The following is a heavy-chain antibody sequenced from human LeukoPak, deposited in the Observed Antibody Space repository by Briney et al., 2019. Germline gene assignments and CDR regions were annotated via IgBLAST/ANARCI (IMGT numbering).Heavy chain of an antibody. J-gene: IGHJ4*02. D-gene: IGHD3-10*01. CDR1: GYTFTSYG. V-gene: IGHV1-18*04. CDR2: ISAYNGNT. CDR3: ARDAKWSSGSYYYGY. Sequence: ASVKVSCKASGYTFTSYGISWVRQAPGQGLEWMGWISAYNGNTNYAQKLQGRVTMTTDTSTSTAYKELRSLRSDDTAVYYCARDAKWSSGSYYYGYWGQGTLVTVPS.